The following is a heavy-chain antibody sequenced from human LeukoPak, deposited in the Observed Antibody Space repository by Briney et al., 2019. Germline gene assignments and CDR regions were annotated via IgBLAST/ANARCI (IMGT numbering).Heavy chain of an antibody. J-gene: IGHJ6*03. CDR3: ARGRGAVVSYYYYMDV. CDR2: MNPNSGNT. Sequence: GASVMVSCKASGYTFTSYDINWVRQATGQGLEWMGWMNPNSGNTGYAQKFQGRVTITRNTSISTAYMELSSLRSEDTAVYYCARGRGAVVSYYYYMDVWGKGTTVTVSS. D-gene: IGHD2-2*01. CDR1: GYTFTSYD. V-gene: IGHV1-8*03.